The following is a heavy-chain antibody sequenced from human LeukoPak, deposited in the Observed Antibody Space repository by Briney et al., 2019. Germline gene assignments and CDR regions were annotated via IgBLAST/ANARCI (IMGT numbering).Heavy chain of an antibody. Sequence: GGSLRLSCAASGFTFSSYEMNWFRQAPGKGLEWVSHISSSGNTIHYADSVKGRFTVSRDNAKNSVSLQMNSLRAEDTAVYYCARDEEDDYDFDYWGQGTLVTVSS. CDR3: ARDEEDDYDFDY. J-gene: IGHJ4*02. CDR2: ISSSGNTI. CDR1: GFTFSSYE. D-gene: IGHD4-17*01. V-gene: IGHV3-48*03.